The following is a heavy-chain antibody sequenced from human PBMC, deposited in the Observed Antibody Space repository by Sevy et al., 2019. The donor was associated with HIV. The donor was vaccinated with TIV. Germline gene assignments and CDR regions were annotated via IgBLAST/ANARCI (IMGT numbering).Heavy chain of an antibody. Sequence: GGSLRLSCAASGFTFSNAWMSWVRQAPGKGLEWVGHIKRKTNGGTTDYAAPVKGRFTISRDDSKNKLYLQMNSLKTEDTAVYYCTRGVVVITKYYYYYIDVWGKGTTVTVSS. J-gene: IGHJ6*03. CDR2: IKRKTNGGTT. CDR1: GFTFSNAW. V-gene: IGHV3-15*01. CDR3: TRGVVVITKYYYYYIDV. D-gene: IGHD2-21*01.